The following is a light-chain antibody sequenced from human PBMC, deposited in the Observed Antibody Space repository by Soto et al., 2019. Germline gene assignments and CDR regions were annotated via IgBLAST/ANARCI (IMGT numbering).Light chain of an antibody. CDR2: GAY. J-gene: IGKJ4*01. CDR1: QSISSDD. Sequence: EIVLTQSPGPLSLSPGARATLSCRASQSISSDDLAWYQQKPGHAPRLLIHGAYTGAPGIPDRFSGSGSGTDYTLTIVRLEPEDFAVYYCQYYGGSPNFCGGPRGEIK. CDR3: QYYGGSPN. V-gene: IGKV3-20*01.